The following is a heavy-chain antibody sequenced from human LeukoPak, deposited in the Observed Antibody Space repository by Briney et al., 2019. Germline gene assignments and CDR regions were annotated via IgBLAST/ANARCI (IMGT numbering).Heavy chain of an antibody. CDR2: IYSSGST. Sequence: SETLSLTCNVSGGSIRGYYWSWIRQPPGKGLEWIGYIYSSGSTNYNPSLKSRVTMSVDTSKNQFSLKVSSVTAADTAVYYCARVLEYYDFWSGYFHAFDIWGQGTMVTVSS. CDR1: GGSIRGYY. J-gene: IGHJ3*02. D-gene: IGHD3-3*01. V-gene: IGHV4-59*01. CDR3: ARVLEYYDFWSGYFHAFDI.